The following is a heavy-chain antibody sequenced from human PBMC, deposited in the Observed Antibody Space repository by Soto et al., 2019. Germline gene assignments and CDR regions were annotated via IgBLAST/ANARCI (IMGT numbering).Heavy chain of an antibody. J-gene: IGHJ6*02. V-gene: IGHV1-69*13. CDR2: IMPIFGTA. Sequence: SVKVSCKASGGTFSSYAISWVRQAPGQGLEWMGGIMPIFGTANYAQKFQGRVTITADESTSTAYMELSSLRSEDTAVYYCARDIVAAAGHYGMDVWGQGTTVTVSS. D-gene: IGHD6-13*01. CDR3: ARDIVAAAGHYGMDV. CDR1: GGTFSSYA.